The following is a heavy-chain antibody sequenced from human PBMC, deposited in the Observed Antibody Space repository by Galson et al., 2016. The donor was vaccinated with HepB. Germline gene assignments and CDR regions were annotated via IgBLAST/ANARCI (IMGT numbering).Heavy chain of an antibody. D-gene: IGHD4-17*01. V-gene: IGHV3-30-3*01. CDR2: ISYDGSNK. CDR1: GFTFNSYT. CDR3: ARDPLRYGDRHFDY. J-gene: IGHJ4*02. Sequence: SLRLSCAASGFTFNSYTMNWVRQAPGKGLEWVAIISYDGSNKYYADSVKGRFTISRDNSKNTLYLQMNILRAEDTAVYYCARDPLRYGDRHFDYWGQGTLVTVSS.